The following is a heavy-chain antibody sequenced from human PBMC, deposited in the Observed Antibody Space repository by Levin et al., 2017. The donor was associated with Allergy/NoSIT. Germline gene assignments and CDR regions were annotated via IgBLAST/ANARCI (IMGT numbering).Heavy chain of an antibody. Sequence: ESLKISCTVSGGSISSSSYYWGWIRQPPGKGLEWIGSIYYSGSTYYNPSLKSRVTISVDTSKNQFSLKLSSVTAADTAVYYCARLLTGIVVNWGQGTLVTVSS. D-gene: IGHD2-21*01. V-gene: IGHV4-39*01. J-gene: IGHJ4*02. CDR1: GGSISSSSYY. CDR2: IYYSGST. CDR3: ARLLTGIVVN.